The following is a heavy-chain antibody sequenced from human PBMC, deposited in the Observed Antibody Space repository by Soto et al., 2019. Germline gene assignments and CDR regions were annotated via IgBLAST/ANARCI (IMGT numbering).Heavy chain of an antibody. CDR1: GFTFSSYG. D-gene: IGHD3-10*01. CDR3: EKGREVRGVPLTSFDY. V-gene: IGHV3-30*18. Sequence: QVQLVESGGGVVQPGRSLRLSCAASGFTFSSYGMHWVRQAPGKGLEWVAVISYDGSNKYYADSVKGRFTISRDNSKNTLYLQLNSMRAEDTAVYYCEKGREVRGVPLTSFDYWGQGTLVTVSS. J-gene: IGHJ4*02. CDR2: ISYDGSNK.